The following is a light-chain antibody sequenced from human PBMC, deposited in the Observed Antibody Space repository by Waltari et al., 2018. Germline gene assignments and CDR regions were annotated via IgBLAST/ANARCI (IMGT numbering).Light chain of an antibody. Sequence: DIQMTKSPSTLSASVRDRVTITCGASQSISDRLAGYQQKPGKAPKRLMYRASSSVGGVPTRFRGRGSGPGYTRPLASLQAEDGASDCCQRYSTLCRGTFGQGTKVEVK. J-gene: IGKJ2*01. V-gene: IGKV1-5*03. CDR2: RAS. CDR1: QSISDR. CDR3: QRYSTLCRGT.